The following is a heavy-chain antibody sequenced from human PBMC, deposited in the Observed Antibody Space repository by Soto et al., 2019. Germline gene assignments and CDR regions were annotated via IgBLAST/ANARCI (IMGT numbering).Heavy chain of an antibody. Sequence: PGGSLRLSCAASGFTFSSYAMSWVRQAPGKGLEWVSAISGSGGSTYYADSVKGRFTISRDNSKNTLYLQMNSLRAEDTAVYYCAKDPTSYNGIYDPFDIWGQGTMVTVSS. CDR1: GFTFSSYA. D-gene: IGHD1-1*01. J-gene: IGHJ3*02. CDR3: AKDPTSYNGIYDPFDI. CDR2: ISGSGGST. V-gene: IGHV3-23*01.